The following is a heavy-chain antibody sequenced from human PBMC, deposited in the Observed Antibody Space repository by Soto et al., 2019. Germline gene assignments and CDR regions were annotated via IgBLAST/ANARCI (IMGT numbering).Heavy chain of an antibody. J-gene: IGHJ6*02. CDR3: ARVITMVRGVIIKYYGMDV. D-gene: IGHD3-10*01. V-gene: IGHV4-31*03. CDR2: IYYSGST. CDR1: GGSISSGGYY. Sequence: SETLSLTCTVSGGSISSGGYYWSWIRQHPGKGLEWIGYIYYSGSTYYNPSLKSRVTISVDTSKNQFSLKLSSVTAADTAVYYCARVITMVRGVIIKYYGMDVWGQGTTVTVSS.